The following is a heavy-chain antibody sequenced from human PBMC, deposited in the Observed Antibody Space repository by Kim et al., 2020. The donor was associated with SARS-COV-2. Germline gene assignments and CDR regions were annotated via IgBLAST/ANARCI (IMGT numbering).Heavy chain of an antibody. CDR1: GFTFNGYA. D-gene: IGHD6-19*01. V-gene: IGHV3-9*01. J-gene: IGHJ5*02. CDR2: ISWNSGSI. CDR3: AKAGIALAGTTKNCCDP. Sequence: GGSLRLSCAASGFTFNGYAMHWVRQAPGKGLEWVSGISWNSGSIGYADSVKGRFTISRDNAKNSLYLQMNSLRAEDTALYYCAKAGIALAGTTKNCCDPWGQGTLVTVSS.